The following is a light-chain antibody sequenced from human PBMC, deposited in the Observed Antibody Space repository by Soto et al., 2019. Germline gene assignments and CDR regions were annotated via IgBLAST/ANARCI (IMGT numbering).Light chain of an antibody. Sequence: EVVMTQSPATLSVSPGERVTLSCRSSQSVADNLAWFQQKPGQGPRLLIYGASTRATGIPARFSCSGSETDFTLTISSLRSEDSAVYHCQQYNNWPITLGQGIRLEI. CDR1: QSVADN. CDR2: GAS. CDR3: QQYNNWPIT. V-gene: IGKV3-15*01. J-gene: IGKJ5*01.